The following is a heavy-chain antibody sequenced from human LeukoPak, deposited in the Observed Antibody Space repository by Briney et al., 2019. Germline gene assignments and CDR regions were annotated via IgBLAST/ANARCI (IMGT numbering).Heavy chain of an antibody. J-gene: IGHJ4*02. CDR1: GFTFSSYA. CDR3: ARGLTDLADFDY. Sequence: GRSLRLSCAASGFTFSSYAMHWVRQAPGKGLEWVAVISYDGSNKYYADSVKGRFTISRDNSKNTLYLQMNSLRAEDTAVYYCARGLTDLADFDYWGQGTLVTVSS. CDR2: ISYDGSNK. V-gene: IGHV3-30*04. D-gene: IGHD3-16*01.